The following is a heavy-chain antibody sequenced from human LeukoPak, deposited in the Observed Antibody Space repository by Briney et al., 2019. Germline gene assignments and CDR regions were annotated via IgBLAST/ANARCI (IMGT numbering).Heavy chain of an antibody. CDR3: AKDLHTTRYGHGIDP. V-gene: IGHV3-43*01. Sequence: HPGESLRLSCAASGFTFDDYNMHWVRQAPGKGLEWVSLIKWDGTITYYADSVKGRFTISRDNSKNSLYLHMNSLRTEDTALYYCAKDLHTTRYGHGIDPWGQGTLVTVSS. D-gene: IGHD2/OR15-2a*01. CDR1: GFTFDDYN. CDR2: IKWDGTIT. J-gene: IGHJ5*02.